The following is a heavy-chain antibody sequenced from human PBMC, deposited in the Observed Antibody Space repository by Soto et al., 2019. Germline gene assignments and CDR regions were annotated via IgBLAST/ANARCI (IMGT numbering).Heavy chain of an antibody. J-gene: IGHJ4*02. CDR3: ARDSRSTVDIVATGRLDY. V-gene: IGHV1-69*12. CDR2: IIPIFGTA. Sequence: QVQLVQSGAEVKKPGSSVKVSCKASGGTFSSYAISWVRQAPGQGLEWMGGIIPIFGTANYAQKFQGRVTITADESTSTAYMELSSLRSEDTAVYYCARDSRSTVDIVATGRLDYWGQGTLVTVSS. CDR1: GGTFSSYA. D-gene: IGHD5-12*01.